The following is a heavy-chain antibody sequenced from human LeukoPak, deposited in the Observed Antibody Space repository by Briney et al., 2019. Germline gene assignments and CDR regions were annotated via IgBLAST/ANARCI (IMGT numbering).Heavy chain of an antibody. CDR3: ARDENGYVWGSFRA. CDR2: IYYSGST. Sequence: GSLRLSCAASGFTFSSYGMSWVRQAPGKGLEWIGNIYYSGSTYYNPSLESRVTMSLDTSKNQFSLKLSSVTAADTAVYYCARDENGYVWGSFRAWGQGTLVTVSS. J-gene: IGHJ5*02. V-gene: IGHV4-39*07. CDR1: GFTFSSYG. D-gene: IGHD3-16*02.